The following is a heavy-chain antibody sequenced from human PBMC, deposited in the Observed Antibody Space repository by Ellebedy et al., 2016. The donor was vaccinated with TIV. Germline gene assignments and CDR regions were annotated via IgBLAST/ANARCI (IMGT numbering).Heavy chain of an antibody. CDR2: IYHSGST. J-gene: IGHJ6*02. D-gene: IGHD6-13*01. V-gene: IGHV4-4*02. Sequence: SETLSLTXAVSGGSISSSNWWSWVRQPPGKGLEWIGEIYHSGSTNYNPSLKSRVTISVDKSKNQFSLKLSSVTAADTAVYYCARSGYSSSWYNLYYYYGMDVWGQGTTVTVSS. CDR3: ARSGYSSSWYNLYYYYGMDV. CDR1: GGSISSSNW.